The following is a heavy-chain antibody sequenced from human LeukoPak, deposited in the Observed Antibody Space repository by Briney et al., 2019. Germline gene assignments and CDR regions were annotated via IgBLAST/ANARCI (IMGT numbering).Heavy chain of an antibody. CDR2: IKQDGSEK. Sequence: PGGSLRLSCAASGFTFSSYWMSWVRQAPGKGLEWVANIKQDGSEKYYVDSVKGRFTISRDNAKNSLYLQMNSLRAEDTAVYYCARDVLENDYGGNGDAFDIWGQGTMVTVSS. J-gene: IGHJ3*02. V-gene: IGHV3-7*01. D-gene: IGHD4-23*01. CDR1: GFTFSSYW. CDR3: ARDVLENDYGGNGDAFDI.